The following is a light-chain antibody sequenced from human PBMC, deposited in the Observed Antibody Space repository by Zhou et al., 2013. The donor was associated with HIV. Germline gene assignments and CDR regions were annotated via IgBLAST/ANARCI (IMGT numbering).Light chain of an antibody. CDR1: QNIGTW. CDR2: QAS. Sequence: IQLSQSPSSLSASIGDRVTITCRASQNIGTWLAWYQQKPGEAPRLLIYQASTLENGVPSRFSGSGSGTDFTLTVSSLQPDDFATYFCQQHYDFPPLTFGGGTKVEIE. J-gene: IGKJ4*01. CDR3: QQHYDFPPLT. V-gene: IGKV1-5*03.